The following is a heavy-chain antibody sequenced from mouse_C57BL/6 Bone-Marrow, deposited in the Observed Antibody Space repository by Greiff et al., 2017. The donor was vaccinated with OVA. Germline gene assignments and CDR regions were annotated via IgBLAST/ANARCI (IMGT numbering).Heavy chain of an antibody. V-gene: IGHV5-15*04. CDR1: GFTFSDYG. CDR2: ISNLAYSI. Sequence: EVKVEESGGGLVQPGGSLKLSCAASGFTFSDYGMAWVRQAPRKGPEWVAFISNLAYSIYYADTVTGRFTISRENAKNTLYLEMSSLRSEDTAMYYCARRDYDDGVLAYWGQGTLVTVSA. D-gene: IGHD2-4*01. CDR3: ARRDYDDGVLAY. J-gene: IGHJ3*01.